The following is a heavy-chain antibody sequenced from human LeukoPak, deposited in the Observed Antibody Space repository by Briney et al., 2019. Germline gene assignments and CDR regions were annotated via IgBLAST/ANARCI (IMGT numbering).Heavy chain of an antibody. CDR1: GGSISSYY. D-gene: IGHD3-9*01. CDR2: LSKSGNT. V-gene: IGHV4-59*01. CDR3: ARARYVNSFYAFDI. J-gene: IGHJ3*02. Sequence: SETLSLTCTVSGGSISSYYWSWSRLPPGKGLEWIGYLSKSGNTNYSPSLKSRVTIFGDTSKNQFFLKLSSVTAADTAVYYCARARYVNSFYAFDIWGQGTLVTVSS.